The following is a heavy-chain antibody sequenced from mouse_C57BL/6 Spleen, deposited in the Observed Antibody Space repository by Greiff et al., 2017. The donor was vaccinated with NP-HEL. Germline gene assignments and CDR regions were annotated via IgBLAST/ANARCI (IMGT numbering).Heavy chain of an antibody. CDR3: ARRRYECFDY. CDR2: ISSGSSTI. D-gene: IGHD2-12*01. CDR1: GFTFSDYG. V-gene: IGHV5-17*01. Sequence: EVQRVESGGGLVKPGGSLKLSCAASGFTFSDYGMNWVRQAPEKGLEWVAYISSGSSTIDYADTVKGRFTISRDNAKNTLFLQMTSLRSEDTAMYYCARRRYECFDYWGQGTTLTVSS. J-gene: IGHJ2*01.